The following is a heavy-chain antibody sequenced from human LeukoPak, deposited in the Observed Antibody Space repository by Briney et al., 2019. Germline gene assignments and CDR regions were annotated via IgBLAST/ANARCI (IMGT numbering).Heavy chain of an antibody. D-gene: IGHD6-19*01. Sequence: SETLSLTCSVSGVSITSYYWNWIRQPPGKGLEWIGYIYDSGSTNYNPSLKSRVTLSVETSTNQLSRKMRSVTAADTAVYYCARVDSAVAIDYWGQGILVTVSS. J-gene: IGHJ4*02. CDR2: IYDSGST. CDR1: GVSITSYY. CDR3: ARVDSAVAIDY. V-gene: IGHV4-59*01.